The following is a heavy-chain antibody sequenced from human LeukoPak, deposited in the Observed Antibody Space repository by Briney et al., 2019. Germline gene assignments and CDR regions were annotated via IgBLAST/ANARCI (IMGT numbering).Heavy chain of an antibody. V-gene: IGHV4-30-2*02. CDR3: ARYGSGPRLLDY. CDR1: GGFMNSDSYS. D-gene: IGHD3-10*01. Sequence: SQTLSLTCDVSGGFMNSDSYSWSWIRQPPGKGLEWIGYIYHSGGTYYSPALKSRVTISADRSKNQFSLKLSSVTAADTAVYYCARYGSGPRLLDYWGQGTLVTVSS. J-gene: IGHJ4*02. CDR2: IYHSGGT.